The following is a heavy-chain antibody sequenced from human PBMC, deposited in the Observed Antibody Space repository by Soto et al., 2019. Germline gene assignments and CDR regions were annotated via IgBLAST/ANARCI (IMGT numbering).Heavy chain of an antibody. D-gene: IGHD2-15*01. CDR3: AKGPSGCSGGNCYRIDF. J-gene: IGHJ4*02. CDR2: ISGGDGST. Sequence: GGSLRLSCEASGFTLSSYVMSWVRQAPGKGLEWVSTISGGDGSTYYAASVKGRFTISRDNSKSTLFLQMDSLRAEDTAIYYCAKGPSGCSGGNCYRIDFWGQGTLVTVSS. CDR1: GFTLSSYV. V-gene: IGHV3-23*01.